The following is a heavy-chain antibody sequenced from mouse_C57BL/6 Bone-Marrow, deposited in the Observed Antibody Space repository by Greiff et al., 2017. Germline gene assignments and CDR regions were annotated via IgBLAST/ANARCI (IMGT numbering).Heavy chain of an antibody. Sequence: VKQSCKASGYTFTRYWMHWVKQRPGQGLEWIGEIDPSDSYTNYNQKFKGKSTLTVDKSSSTAYMQLSSLTSEDSAVYYCARPYYGSDYYAMDYWGQGTSVTVSS. CDR2: IDPSDSYT. J-gene: IGHJ4*01. V-gene: IGHV1-69*01. CDR1: GYTFTRYW. D-gene: IGHD1-1*01. CDR3: ARPYYGSDYYAMDY.